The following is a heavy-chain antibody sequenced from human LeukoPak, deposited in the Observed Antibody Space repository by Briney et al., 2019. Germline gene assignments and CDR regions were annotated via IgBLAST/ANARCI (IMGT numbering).Heavy chain of an antibody. CDR3: AREGAAAAPY. J-gene: IGHJ4*02. CDR2: MRRDGNEI. V-gene: IGHV3-7*01. CDR1: GFTFSSYS. D-gene: IGHD6-13*01. Sequence: GGSLRLSCAASGFTFSSYSMNWVRQAPGKGLEWVANMRRDGNEIYYLDSVRGRFTISRDNAKNSLYLQMNSLRAEDTAMYYCAREGAAAAPYWGQGTLVTVSS.